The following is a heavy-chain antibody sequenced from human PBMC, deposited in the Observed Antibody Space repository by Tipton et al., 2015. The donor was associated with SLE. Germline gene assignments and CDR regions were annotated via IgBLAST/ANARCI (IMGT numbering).Heavy chain of an antibody. Sequence: TLSLTCTVSGGSISSGNYYWSWIRQPAGKGLEWIGRIYTSGSTNYNPSLKSRVTISVDTSKNQFSLKLSSVTAADTAVYYCAREGVVPAAHYYYYYYMDVWGKGTTVTVSS. J-gene: IGHJ6*03. CDR3: AREGVVPAAHYYYYYYMDV. CDR2: IYTSGST. D-gene: IGHD2-2*01. CDR1: GGSISSGNYY. V-gene: IGHV4-61*02.